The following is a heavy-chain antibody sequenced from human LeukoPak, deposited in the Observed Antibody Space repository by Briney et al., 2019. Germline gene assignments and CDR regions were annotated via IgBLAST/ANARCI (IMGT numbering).Heavy chain of an antibody. CDR1: GFTFSAHG. CDR3: ARGRGYYFDY. J-gene: IGHJ4*02. Sequence: GGSLRLSCAASGFTFSAHGMNWVRQSPGRGLELVSGVGGCGGFITYYADSVKGRFTVSRDNSKDTMYLQMHGLRAGDTAVYDCARGRGYYFDYWGQGTLVTVS. D-gene: IGHD3-22*01. V-gene: IGHV3-23*01. CDR2: VGGCGGFIT.